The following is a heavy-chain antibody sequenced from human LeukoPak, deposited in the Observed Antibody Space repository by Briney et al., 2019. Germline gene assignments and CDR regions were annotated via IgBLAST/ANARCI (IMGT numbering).Heavy chain of an antibody. CDR2: IYHSGST. CDR3: ARVVGYCSGGTCYWLDY. CDR1: GYSISSGYY. Sequence: PSETLSLTCTVSGYSISSGYYWGWIRQPPGKGLEWIGYIYHSGSTYYNPSLKSRVTISVDTSKNQFSLKLSSVTAADTAVYYCARVVGYCSGGTCYWLDYWGQGTLVTVSS. V-gene: IGHV4-38-2*02. D-gene: IGHD2-15*01. J-gene: IGHJ4*02.